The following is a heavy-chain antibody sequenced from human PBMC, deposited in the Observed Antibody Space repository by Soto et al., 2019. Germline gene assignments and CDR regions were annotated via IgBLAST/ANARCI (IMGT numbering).Heavy chain of an antibody. Sequence: SETLSLTCTVTGDSISSRSYYWGWIRQPPGKGLEWIGSIYYSGSTYNNPSLRSRVSMSIDTSKDQFSLKLKSVTAADTALYFCARQRTSVVTQACFDVWGPRSLVTVSS. CDR2: IYYSGST. CDR1: GDSISSRSYY. CDR3: ARQRTSVVTQACFDV. J-gene: IGHJ4*02. V-gene: IGHV4-39*01. D-gene: IGHD2-21*02.